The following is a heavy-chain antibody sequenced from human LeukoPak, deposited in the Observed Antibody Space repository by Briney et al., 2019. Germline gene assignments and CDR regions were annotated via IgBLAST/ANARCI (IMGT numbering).Heavy chain of an antibody. D-gene: IGHD1-1*01. V-gene: IGHV1-24*01. CDR2: FEPEEGDHGET. Sequence: ASVKVSCRVSGYSLSDLSIHWVRHVHGRGLEWMGGFEPEEGDHGETIFAQNFEGRLTLTEDTLTDTAYMEFLSLTSEDTGVYYCATDRLEIYALNIWGQGTMVTVSS. J-gene: IGHJ3*02. CDR1: GYSLSDLS. CDR3: ATDRLEIYALNI.